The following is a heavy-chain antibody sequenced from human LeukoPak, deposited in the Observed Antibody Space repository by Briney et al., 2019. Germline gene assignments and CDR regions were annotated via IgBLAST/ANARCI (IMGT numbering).Heavy chain of an antibody. Sequence: PGGSLRLSCAASGFTFSSHEMNWVRQAPGKGLEWVSYISSSGSTIYYADSVKGRFTISRDNAKNSLYLQMNSLRAEDTAVYYCASPDSSGPEDYWGQGTLVTVSS. D-gene: IGHD3-22*01. CDR1: GFTFSSHE. J-gene: IGHJ4*02. CDR3: ASPDSSGPEDY. V-gene: IGHV3-48*03. CDR2: ISSSGSTI.